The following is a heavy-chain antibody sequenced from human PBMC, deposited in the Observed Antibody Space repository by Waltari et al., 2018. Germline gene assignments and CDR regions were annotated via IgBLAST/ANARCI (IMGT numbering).Heavy chain of an antibody. J-gene: IGHJ4*02. Sequence: EVQLVESGGRLVQPGESLRLSCAASGFTFGAYWMGWVRQAPGKGLEWVANIRDDGSEKYHSDSVKGRFTVSRDNAKKSVYLQMNSLRAEDTAVYYCARAIGENYDYWGQGNLVTVSS. CDR2: IRDDGSEK. CDR3: ARAIGENYDY. CDR1: GFTFGAYW. D-gene: IGHD3-10*01. V-gene: IGHV3-7*04.